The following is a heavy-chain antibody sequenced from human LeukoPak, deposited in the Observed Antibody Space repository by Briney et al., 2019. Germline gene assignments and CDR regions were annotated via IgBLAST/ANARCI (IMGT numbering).Heavy chain of an antibody. J-gene: IGHJ4*02. CDR2: ISWDSGSI. Sequence: GGSLRLSCAASGFTFNDYAMHWVRQAPGKGLEWVSSISWDSGSIGYADSVKGRFTISRDNAKNSLYLQMNSLRAEDTALYYCAKDRSLTAGYSRGSFDYWGQGTLVTVSS. CDR3: AKDRSLTAGYSRGSFDY. V-gene: IGHV3-9*01. D-gene: IGHD6-13*01. CDR1: GFTFNDYA.